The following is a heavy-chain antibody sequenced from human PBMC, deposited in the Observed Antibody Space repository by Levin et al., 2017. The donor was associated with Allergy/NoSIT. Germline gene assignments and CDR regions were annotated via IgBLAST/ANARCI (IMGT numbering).Heavy chain of an antibody. CDR1: GYTFTGYY. Sequence: ASVKVSCKASGYTFTGYYMHWVRQAPGQGLEWMGWINPNSGGTNYAQKFQGRVTMTRDTSITTAYMELRWLRFDDTAVYYCARDWGSASYYNDYWGQGTLVTVSS. CDR3: ARDWGSASYYNDY. D-gene: IGHD3-10*01. V-gene: IGHV1-2*02. CDR2: INPNSGGT. J-gene: IGHJ4*02.